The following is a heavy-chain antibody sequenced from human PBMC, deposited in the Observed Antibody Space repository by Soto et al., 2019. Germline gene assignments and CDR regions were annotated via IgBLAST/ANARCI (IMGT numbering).Heavy chain of an antibody. CDR2: INHSGST. Sequence: ETLSLTCAVYGGSFSGYYWSWIRQPPGKGLEWIGEINHSGSTNYNPSLKSRVTISVDTSKNQFSLKLSSVTAADTAVYYCARAKKYYYYYMDVWGKGTTVTVSS. CDR3: ARAKKYYYYYMDV. J-gene: IGHJ6*03. CDR1: GGSFSGYY. V-gene: IGHV4-34*01.